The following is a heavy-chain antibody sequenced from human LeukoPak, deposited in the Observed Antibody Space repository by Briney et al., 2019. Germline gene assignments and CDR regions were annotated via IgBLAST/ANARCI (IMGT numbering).Heavy chain of an antibody. J-gene: IGHJ4*02. CDR2: ISSSGTYI. V-gene: IGHV3-21*01. CDR3: ARNGGNSDFDY. Sequence: GGSLRLSCAASGFTFSSYSMNWVRQAPGKGLEWVSFISSSGTYIYYADSMKGRFTISRDNAKNSLYLQMNSLRAEDTAVYYCARNGGNSDFDYWGQGTLVTVSS. CDR1: GFTFSSYS. D-gene: IGHD4-23*01.